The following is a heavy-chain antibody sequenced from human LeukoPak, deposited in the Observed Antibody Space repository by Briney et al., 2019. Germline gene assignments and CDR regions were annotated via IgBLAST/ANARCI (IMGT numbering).Heavy chain of an antibody. V-gene: IGHV4-59*01. CDR2: IYYSGST. D-gene: IGHD3-10*01. Sequence: SETLSLTCTVSGGSISSYYWSWIRQPPGKGLEWMGYIYYSGSTNYNPSLKSRVTISVDTSKNQLSLKLSSVTAADTGVYYCAISPYYYGSGSDFHDSFDIGGQGTMVTVSS. CDR1: GGSISSYY. J-gene: IGHJ3*02. CDR3: AISPYYYGSGSDFHDSFDI.